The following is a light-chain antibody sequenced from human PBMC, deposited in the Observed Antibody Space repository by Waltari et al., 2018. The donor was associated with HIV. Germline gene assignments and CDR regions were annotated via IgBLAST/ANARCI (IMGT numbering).Light chain of an antibody. V-gene: IGLV3-25*03. CDR1: ALQKRY. Sequence: DLTQPPSVSVPPGQTATITCTGDALQKRYGYWYQKKSGQAPVLLINKETERLSGIPERFAGSSSGTSLTSTINEVRAEDEAEDYCQSSYSSGVDVVVFGGGTKLTV. CDR2: KET. J-gene: IGLJ2*01. CDR3: QSSYSSGVDVVV.